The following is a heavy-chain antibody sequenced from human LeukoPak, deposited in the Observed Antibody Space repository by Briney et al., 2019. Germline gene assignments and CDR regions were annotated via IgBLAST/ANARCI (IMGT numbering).Heavy chain of an antibody. CDR1: GFTFSSYA. Sequence: GGSLRLSCAASGFTFSSYAMSWVRQAPGKGLEWVTAITGSGDRTYYADSVQGRFTISRDNSKNTLYLQMNSLRAEDTAVYYCTKGDSSTVHLSTGHWGQGTLVTVSS. CDR3: TKGDSSTVHLSTGH. CDR2: ITGSGDRT. D-gene: IGHD3-9*01. J-gene: IGHJ4*02. V-gene: IGHV3-23*01.